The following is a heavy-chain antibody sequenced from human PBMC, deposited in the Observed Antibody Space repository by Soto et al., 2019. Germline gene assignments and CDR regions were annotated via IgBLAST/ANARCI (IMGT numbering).Heavy chain of an antibody. Sequence: QPXGSLRLSCAASGXIFSSFSMTWVRQAPGKGLEWVSAIVGGDGGRSFTKYYADSVKGRFTISKDNSKNMLYLEINRLRAEDTAVYYCVKNYIQLYFGGQGTLVTVSP. J-gene: IGHJ4*02. CDR1: GXIFSSFS. V-gene: IGHV3-23*01. D-gene: IGHD5-18*01. CDR3: VKNYIQLYF. CDR2: IVGGDGGRSFTK.